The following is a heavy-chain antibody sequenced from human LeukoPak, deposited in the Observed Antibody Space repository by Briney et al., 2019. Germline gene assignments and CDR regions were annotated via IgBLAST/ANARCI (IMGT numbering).Heavy chain of an antibody. J-gene: IGHJ4*02. CDR2: ISNYGGTA. CDR3: ARDRSFGVAGNYFDY. Sequence: PGGSLRLSCAASGFTFSSYEMSWVRQAPGKGLEWVSSISNYGGTAYSADSVKGRFTMSRDNSKNTMYLQIDSLRAEDTARYYCARDRSFGVAGNYFDYWGQGTLVSVSS. V-gene: IGHV3-23*01. CDR1: GFTFSSYE. D-gene: IGHD6-19*01.